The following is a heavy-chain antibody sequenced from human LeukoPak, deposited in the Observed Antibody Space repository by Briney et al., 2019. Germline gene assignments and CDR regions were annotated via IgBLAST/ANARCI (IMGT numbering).Heavy chain of an antibody. CDR1: GFAFSNFA. Sequence: GGSLRLSCAASGFAFSNFAMTWVRQAPGKGLEWVSSIVGSSSTYYADSLKGRFTISRDDAKNSLYLQMNSLRAEDTAVYYCARIGAGSSRDYWGQGTLVTVSS. D-gene: IGHD6-13*01. CDR2: IVGSSST. V-gene: IGHV3-21*01. J-gene: IGHJ4*02. CDR3: ARIGAGSSRDY.